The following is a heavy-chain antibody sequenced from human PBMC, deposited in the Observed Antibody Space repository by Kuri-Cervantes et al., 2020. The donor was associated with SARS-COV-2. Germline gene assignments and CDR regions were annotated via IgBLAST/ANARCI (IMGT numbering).Heavy chain of an antibody. V-gene: IGHV4-39*07. CDR1: GGSISSSSYY. CDR2: IYYSGST. J-gene: IGHJ4*02. D-gene: IGHD2-2*01. Sequence: SETLSLTCTVSGGSISSSSYYWGWIRHPPGKGLEWIGSIYYSGSTYYNPSLKSRVTISVETSKNQFSLKLSSVTAADTAVYYCARYVVVPAARRYYFDYWGQGTLVTVSS. CDR3: ARYVVVPAARRYYFDY.